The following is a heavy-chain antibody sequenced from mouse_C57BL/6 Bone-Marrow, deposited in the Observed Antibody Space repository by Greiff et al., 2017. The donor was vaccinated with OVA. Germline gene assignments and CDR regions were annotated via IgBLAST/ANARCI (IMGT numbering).Heavy chain of an antibody. Sequence: VQLQQSGPVLVKPGASVKMSCKASGYTFTDYYMNWVKQSHGKSLEWIGVINPYNGVTSYNQKFKGKATLTVDKSSSTAYMELNSLTSEDSAVYYCARGVIYYDYWYFDVWGTGTTVTVSS. V-gene: IGHV1-19*01. D-gene: IGHD2-4*01. CDR3: ARGVIYYDYWYFDV. J-gene: IGHJ1*03. CDR1: GYTFTDYY. CDR2: INPYNGVT.